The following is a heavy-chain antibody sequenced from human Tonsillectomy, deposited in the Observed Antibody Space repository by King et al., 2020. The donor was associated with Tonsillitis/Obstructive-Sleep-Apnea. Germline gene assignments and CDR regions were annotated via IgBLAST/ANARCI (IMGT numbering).Heavy chain of an antibody. CDR1: GFTFSSYA. J-gene: IGHJ6*02. Sequence: VQLVESGGGVVQPGRSLRLSCAASGFTFSSYAMHWVRQAPGKGLEGVAVISYNGNNKYFEEAVKGRFTISRENSKNTLYLKMNSLRVEDTEVYYCAMGHIASFYFSNQTIVGWGPGTTVTV. CDR3: AMGHIASFYFSNQTIVG. CDR2: ISYNGNNK. D-gene: IGHD6-13*01. V-gene: IGHV3-30*04.